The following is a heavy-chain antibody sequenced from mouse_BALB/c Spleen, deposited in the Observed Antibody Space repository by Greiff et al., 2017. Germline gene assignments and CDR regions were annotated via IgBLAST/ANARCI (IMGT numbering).Heavy chain of an antibody. V-gene: IGHV1-87*01. CDR1: GYTFTSYW. J-gene: IGHJ4*01. D-gene: IGHD2-4*01. CDR3: AREGLRPAMDY. Sequence: VQLQQSGAELARPGASVKLSCKASGYTFTSYWMQWVKQRPGQGLEWIGAIYPGDGDTRYTQKFKGKATLTADKSSSTAYMQLSSLASEDSAVYYCAREGLRPAMDYWGQGTSVTVSS. CDR2: IYPGDGDT.